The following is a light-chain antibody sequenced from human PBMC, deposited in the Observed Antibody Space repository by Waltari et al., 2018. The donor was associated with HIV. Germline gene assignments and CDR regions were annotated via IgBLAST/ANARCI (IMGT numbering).Light chain of an antibody. CDR2: DVI. J-gene: IGLJ1*01. CDR3: CSYAGFNTFV. Sequence: QSALTQPRSVSGSPGQSVAISCSETSSDFGGPHFVSWYQQQPGKAPKLIIYDVIKRPSGVPDRFSASLSGNMATLTISGLQTEDEADYYCCSYAGFNTFVFGSGTKVTVL. V-gene: IGLV2-11*01. CDR1: SSDFGGPHF.